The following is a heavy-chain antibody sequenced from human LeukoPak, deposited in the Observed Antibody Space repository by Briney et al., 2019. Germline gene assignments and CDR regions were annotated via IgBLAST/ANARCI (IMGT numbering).Heavy chain of an antibody. J-gene: IGHJ6*03. CDR1: GYTFTSYD. Sequence: ASVKVSCKASGYTFTSYDINWVRQATGQGLEWMGWMNPNSGNTGYAQKFQGRVTITRNTSISTAYMELSRLRSDDTAVYYCAREYSTMVRGAYYYYYYMDVWGKGTTVTISS. CDR2: MNPNSGNT. D-gene: IGHD3-10*01. CDR3: AREYSTMVRGAYYYYYYMDV. V-gene: IGHV1-8*01.